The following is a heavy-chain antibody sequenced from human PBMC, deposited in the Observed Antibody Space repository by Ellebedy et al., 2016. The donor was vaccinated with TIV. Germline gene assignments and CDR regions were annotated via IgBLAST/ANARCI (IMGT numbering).Heavy chain of an antibody. CDR3: AGACQSPYGMDV. V-gene: IGHV4-61*01. CDR2: FYYTGST. J-gene: IGHJ6*02. Sequence: SETLSLTCTVAGDSVSSGRCYWNWIRQPPGKGLEWIGYFYYTGSTNYNPSLKSRVTISEDTSKSQFSLRLSSVAAADTAMYYCAGACQSPYGMDVWGQGTTVTVS. CDR1: GDSVSSGRCY. D-gene: IGHD4-17*01.